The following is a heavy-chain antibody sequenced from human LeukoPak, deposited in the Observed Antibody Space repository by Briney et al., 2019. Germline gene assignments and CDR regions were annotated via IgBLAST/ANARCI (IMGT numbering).Heavy chain of an antibody. Sequence: GSSVKVSCKGTGCTFSSYAISWVRQAPGQGLDWMGMIIPIRGIANYAQKFQGRVTITADKSTSTAYMELSSLRSEDTAVYYCARDRGYYDSSGYYPLDYWGQGTLVTVSS. CDR2: IIPIRGIA. CDR1: GCTFSSYA. D-gene: IGHD3-22*01. V-gene: IGHV1-69*04. J-gene: IGHJ4*02. CDR3: ARDRGYYDSSGYYPLDY.